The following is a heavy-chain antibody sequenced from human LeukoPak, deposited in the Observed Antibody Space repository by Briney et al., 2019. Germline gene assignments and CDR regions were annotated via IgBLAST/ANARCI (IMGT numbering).Heavy chain of an antibody. CDR2: IYYSGST. J-gene: IGHJ4*02. V-gene: IGHV4-59*08. CDR3: ARHDYSGYDPFDY. Sequence: PSETLSLTCAVYGGSFSGYYWSWIRQPPGKGLEWIGYIYYSGSTNYNPSLKSRVTISVDTSKNQFSLKLSSVTAADTAVYYCARHDYSGYDPFDYWGQGTLVTVSS. CDR1: GGSFSGYY. D-gene: IGHD5-12*01.